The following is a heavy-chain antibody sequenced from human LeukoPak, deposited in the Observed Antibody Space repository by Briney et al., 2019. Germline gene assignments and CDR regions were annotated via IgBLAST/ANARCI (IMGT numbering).Heavy chain of an antibody. V-gene: IGHV3-73*01. Sequence: GGSLRLSCAASGFTFSGSAMHWVRQASGKGLEWVGRIRSKANSYATVYAASVKGRFTISRDDSKNTAYLQMNSLKTEDTAVYYCTRDRDDAFDIWGQGTMVTVSS. CDR1: GFTFSGSA. J-gene: IGHJ3*02. D-gene: IGHD1-14*01. CDR2: IRSKANSYAT. CDR3: TRDRDDAFDI.